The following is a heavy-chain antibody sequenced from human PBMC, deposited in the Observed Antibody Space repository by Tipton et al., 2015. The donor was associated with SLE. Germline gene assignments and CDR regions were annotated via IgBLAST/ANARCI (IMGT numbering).Heavy chain of an antibody. CDR1: GFNFEDYG. V-gene: IGHV3-49*04. J-gene: IGHJ4*02. CDR3: VVVDLDY. D-gene: IGHD2-15*01. CDR2: IRSKAYGGTT. Sequence: SLRLSCAAFGFNFEDYGMSWVRQAPGKGLEWVGFIRSKAYGGTTEYAASVKGRFTISRDDSKSIAYLQMNSLKTEDTAVYYCVVVDLDYWGQGTLVTVSS.